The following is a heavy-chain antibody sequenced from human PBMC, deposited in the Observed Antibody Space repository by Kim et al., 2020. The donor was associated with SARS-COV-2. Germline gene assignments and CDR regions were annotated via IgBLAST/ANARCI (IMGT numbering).Heavy chain of an antibody. CDR2: ISYDGSNK. J-gene: IGHJ4*02. CDR3: AREVRGVIITDY. CDR1: GFTFSSYA. V-gene: IGHV3-30-3*01. Sequence: GGSLRLSCAASGFTFSSYAMHWVRQAPGKGLEWVAVISYDGSNKYYADSVKGRFTISRDNSKNTLYLQMNSLRAEDTAVYYCAREVRGVIITDYWGQGTLVTVSS. D-gene: IGHD3-10*01.